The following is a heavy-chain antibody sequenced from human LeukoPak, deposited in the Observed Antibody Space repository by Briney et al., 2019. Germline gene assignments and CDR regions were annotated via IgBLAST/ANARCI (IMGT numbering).Heavy chain of an antibody. Sequence: GGSLRLSCAASGFTFSSYVMHWVRQAPGKGLEWVAFIRYDGTNRYYADSVKGRFTISRDNSKNTLYLQMNSLRAEDTAVYYCAKSTIVGATVDAFDIWGQGTMVTVSS. CDR3: AKSTIVGATVDAFDI. V-gene: IGHV3-30*02. CDR1: GFTFSSYV. J-gene: IGHJ3*02. D-gene: IGHD1-26*01. CDR2: IRYDGTNR.